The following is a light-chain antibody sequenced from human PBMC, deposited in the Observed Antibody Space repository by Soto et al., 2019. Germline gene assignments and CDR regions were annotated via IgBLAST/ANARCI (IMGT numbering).Light chain of an antibody. CDR2: DAS. V-gene: IGKV1-5*01. CDR3: EQYDSRSPWT. Sequence: DIQLTQSPSSLSASVGDRVTITCRASKSVTIWLAWYQQKPGKAPRLLIYDASTLEGGVPSRFSASGSGTEFTLTISSLQPDDFATYYCEQYDSRSPWTFGQGTKIEIK. J-gene: IGKJ1*01. CDR1: KSVTIW.